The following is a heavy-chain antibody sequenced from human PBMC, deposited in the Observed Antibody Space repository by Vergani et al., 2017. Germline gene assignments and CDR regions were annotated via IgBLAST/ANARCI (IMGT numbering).Heavy chain of an antibody. CDR1: GGPISSGDYY. J-gene: IGHJ6*02. D-gene: IGHD6-13*01. CDR3: ARSAAGDYYYYYGMDV. V-gene: IGHV4-30-4*08. CDR2: SYYSGST. Sequence: QVQLQESGPGLVKPSQTLSLTCTVSGGPISSGDYYWSWIRQPPGKGLEWIGYSYYSGSTYYNPSLKSRVTISVDTSKNQLSLKLSSVTAADTAVYYWARSAAGDYYYYYGMDVWGQGTTVTVSS.